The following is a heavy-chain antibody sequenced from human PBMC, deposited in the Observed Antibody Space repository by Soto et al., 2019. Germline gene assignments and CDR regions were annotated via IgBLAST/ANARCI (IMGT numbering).Heavy chain of an antibody. CDR3: ASRDPGTSVDY. CDR1: GGSFTSNNW. CDR2: IYRTGST. J-gene: IGHJ4*02. V-gene: IGHV4-4*02. D-gene: IGHD1-7*01. Sequence: SETLSLTCAVSGGSFTSNNWWTWVRQPPGQGLEWIGEIYRTGSTNYNPSLKSRVTISLDKSENQFSLKVTSLTAADTAVYYCASRDPGTSVDYWGQGTLVTISS.